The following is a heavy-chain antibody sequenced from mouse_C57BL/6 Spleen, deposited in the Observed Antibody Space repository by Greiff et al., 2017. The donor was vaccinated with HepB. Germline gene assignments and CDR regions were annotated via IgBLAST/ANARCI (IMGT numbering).Heavy chain of an antibody. Sequence: EVKLMESGGGLVKPGGSLKLSCAASGFTFSDYGMHWVRQAPEKGLEWVAYISSGSSTIYYADTVKGRFTISRDNAKNTLFLQRTRLRSEDTAMYYGARPGGNYVGYCEVWGTGTTVTVSS. CDR3: ARPGGNYVGYCEV. CDR1: GFTFSDYG. CDR2: ISSGSSTI. D-gene: IGHD2-1*01. J-gene: IGHJ1*03. V-gene: IGHV5-17*01.